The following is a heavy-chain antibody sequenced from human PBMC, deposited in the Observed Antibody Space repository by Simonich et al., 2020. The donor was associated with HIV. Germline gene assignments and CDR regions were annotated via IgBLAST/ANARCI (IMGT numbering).Heavy chain of an antibody. CDR1: GGSFSGYH. V-gene: IGHV4-34*01. J-gene: IGHJ4*02. Sequence: QVQLQQWGAGLLKPSETLSLTCAVYGGSFSGYHWSWIRPPPGKGLEWIGEINHSGITNYKSSLNSRATISVDKSKNQFSLKLSAGTAADTAIYYCARRDRELILYFDYWGQGNLVTVSS. CDR3: ARRDRELILYFDY. CDR2: INHSGIT. D-gene: IGHD3-3*01.